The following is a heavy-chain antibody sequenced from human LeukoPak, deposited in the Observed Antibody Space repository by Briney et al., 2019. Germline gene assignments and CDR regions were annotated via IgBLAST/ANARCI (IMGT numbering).Heavy chain of an antibody. V-gene: IGHV3-21*05. CDR1: GFTFSSHR. Sequence: PGGSLRLSCAASGFTFSSHRMNWVRQAPGKGLEWVADISGSSDDIHYADSVTGRFTISRDNAQKSLFLQMDSLRTEDTAFYYCAKSRSEYFDVAETFHNWGQGTLVTVSS. D-gene: IGHD2/OR15-2a*01. J-gene: IGHJ1*01. CDR3: AKSRSEYFDVAETFHN. CDR2: ISGSSDDI.